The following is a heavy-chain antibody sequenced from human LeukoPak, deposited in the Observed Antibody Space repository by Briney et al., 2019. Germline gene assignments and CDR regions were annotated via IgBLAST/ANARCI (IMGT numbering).Heavy chain of an antibody. CDR2: ISTSSTYT. CDR3: AGAGSERRPLDY. V-gene: IGHV3-11*05. J-gene: IGHJ4*02. CDR1: GFTFSDYY. D-gene: IGHD1-1*01. Sequence: GGSLRHSCAASGFTFSDYYMNWVRQAPGKGVECVSYISTSSTYTSYAHSVKALFTIPRDNAKNSLSPQMSRLRAEDTAVYYCAGAGSERRPLDYWGQGTLVTVSS.